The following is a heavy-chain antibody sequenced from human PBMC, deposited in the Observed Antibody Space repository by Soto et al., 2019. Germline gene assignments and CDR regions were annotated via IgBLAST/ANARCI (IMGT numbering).Heavy chain of an antibody. J-gene: IGHJ6*02. Sequence: PGESLKIPCKGYGYSFTSYWIGWVRQTPGKGLEWVGIIYPGDSDIRYSPSFQGQVTMSVDKSIGTAYLQWSSLKASDTAIYYCAADTARTYYYYAMDVWGQGTTVTVSS. CDR3: AADTARTYYYYAMDV. D-gene: IGHD5-18*01. V-gene: IGHV5-51*01. CDR1: GYSFTSYW. CDR2: IYPGDSDI.